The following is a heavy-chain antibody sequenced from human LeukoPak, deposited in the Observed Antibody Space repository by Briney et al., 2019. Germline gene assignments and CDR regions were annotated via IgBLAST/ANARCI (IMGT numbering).Heavy chain of an antibody. V-gene: IGHV3-23*01. CDR2: ISGSGGST. Sequence: GGSLRLSCAASGFTFSSYGMSWVRQAPGKGLEWVSAISGSGGSTYYADSVKGRFTISRDNSKNTLYLQRNSLRAEDTAVYYCAKESGKTYYYDSRGHWGQGTLVTVSS. D-gene: IGHD3-22*01. J-gene: IGHJ4*02. CDR1: GFTFSSYG. CDR3: AKESGKTYYYDSRGH.